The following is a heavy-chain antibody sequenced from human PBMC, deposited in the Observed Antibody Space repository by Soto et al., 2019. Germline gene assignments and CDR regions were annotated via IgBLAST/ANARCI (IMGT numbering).Heavy chain of an antibody. D-gene: IGHD6-19*01. CDR1: GFNFRSYA. CDR2: ISLTTDTT. CDR3: AILAGYSSGWYYFDY. Sequence: PGGSLRLSCAASGFNFRSYAMSWVRPAPGKGLEWVSTISLTTDTTYYADSVKGRFTISRDDSKNALYLHMNSLRVEDAALYYCAILAGYSSGWYYFDYWGQGTLVTVSS. V-gene: IGHV3-23*01. J-gene: IGHJ4*02.